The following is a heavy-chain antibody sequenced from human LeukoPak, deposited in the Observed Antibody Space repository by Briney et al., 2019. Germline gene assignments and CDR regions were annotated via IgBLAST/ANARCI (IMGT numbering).Heavy chain of an antibody. CDR2: ISSSSRTI. CDR3: ARGAAAGRYDYYYMDV. D-gene: IGHD6-13*01. J-gene: IGHJ6*03. V-gene: IGHV3-48*04. Sequence: PGGSLRLSCAASGFTFSSYDMNWVRQAPRKGLEWVSYISSSSRTIYYADSVKGRFTISRDNAKNSLYLQMNSLRGEDTAVYYCARGAAAGRYDYYYMDVWDKGTTVTVSS. CDR1: GFTFSSYD.